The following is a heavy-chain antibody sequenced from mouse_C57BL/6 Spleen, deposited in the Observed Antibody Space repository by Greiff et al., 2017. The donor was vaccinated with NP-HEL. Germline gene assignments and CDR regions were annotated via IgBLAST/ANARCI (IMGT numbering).Heavy chain of an antibody. J-gene: IGHJ3*01. CDR3: VSSTWFAY. V-gene: IGHV10-1*01. CDR2: IRSKSNNYAT. Sequence: DVHLVESGGGLVQPKGSLKLSCAASGFSFNTYAMNWVRQAPGKGLEWVARIRSKSNNYATYYADSVKDRFTISRDDSESMLYLQMNNLKTEGTAMYYCVSSTWFAYWGQGTLVTVSA. CDR1: GFSFNTYA.